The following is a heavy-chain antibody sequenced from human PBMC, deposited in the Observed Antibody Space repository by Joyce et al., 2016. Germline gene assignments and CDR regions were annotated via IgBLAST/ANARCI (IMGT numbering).Heavy chain of an antibody. D-gene: IGHD3-3*01. J-gene: IGHJ4*02. Sequence: QVQLVESGGGVVQPGRSLRLSCSASGFSFRTFGMHWVRQGPGKGREWMAVVSYDGSTKNYADSVKGRFTIFRDNSKNTVFLQMNSLRPDDTAVYYCAKDRITIFGVVPNTPDYWGQGARVIVSS. CDR3: AKDRITIFGVVPNTPDY. CDR2: VSYDGSTK. CDR1: GFSFRTFG. V-gene: IGHV3-30*18.